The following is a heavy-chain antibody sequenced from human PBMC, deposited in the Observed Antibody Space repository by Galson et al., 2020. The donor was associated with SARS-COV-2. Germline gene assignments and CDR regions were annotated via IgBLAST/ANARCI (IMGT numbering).Heavy chain of an antibody. CDR1: GFTFNDYA. CDR2: ISWHSSSM. J-gene: IGHJ4*02. CDR3: AKLGYSIGSQSDY. V-gene: IGHV3-9*01. D-gene: IGHD5-18*01. Sequence: GGSLRLSCAASGFTFNDYAMHWVRQAPGKGLEWVSSISWHSSSMGYADSVKGRFTISRDNAKNSLYLQMNSLRVEDTALYYCAKLGYSIGSQSDYWGQGTLVTVSS.